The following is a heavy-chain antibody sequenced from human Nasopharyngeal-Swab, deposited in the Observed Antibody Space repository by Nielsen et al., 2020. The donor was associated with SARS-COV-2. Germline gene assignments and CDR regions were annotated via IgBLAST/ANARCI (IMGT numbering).Heavy chain of an antibody. J-gene: IGHJ4*02. CDR2: IKQGGSEL. V-gene: IGHV3-7*01. CDR3: ARDRTDYEFWSHYYTYYLDF. D-gene: IGHD3-3*01. Sequence: GGSLRLSCATSGFSFSSYSMTWVRQAPGKGLEWVANIKQGGSELYYVDSVKGRFTISRDNAKNSLFLQMNSLRAEDTVVYYCARDRTDYEFWSHYYTYYLDFWGQGTLVTVSS. CDR1: GFSFSSYS.